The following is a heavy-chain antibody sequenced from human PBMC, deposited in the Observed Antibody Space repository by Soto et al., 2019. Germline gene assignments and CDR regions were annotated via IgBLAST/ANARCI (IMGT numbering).Heavy chain of an antibody. CDR3: AKGGPAMLGGDH. J-gene: IGHJ4*02. CDR1: GFTFSSYA. D-gene: IGHD5-18*01. Sequence: QVPLVESGGGVVQPGRSLRLSCAASGFTFSSYAMHWVRQAPGKGLEWVAIASYDGTTAYYADSVKGRFTISRDNSKNTLYLQMNSLRAEDTAVYYCAKGGPAMLGGDHWGQGTLVTVSS. CDR2: ASYDGTTA. V-gene: IGHV3-30*18.